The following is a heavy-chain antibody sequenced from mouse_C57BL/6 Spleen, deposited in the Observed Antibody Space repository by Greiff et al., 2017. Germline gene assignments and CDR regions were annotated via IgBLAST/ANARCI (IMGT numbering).Heavy chain of an antibody. CDR1: GYTFTSYW. CDR2: IDPSDSET. J-gene: IGHJ1*03. CDR3: ARGETSNWYIDV. Sequence: QVQLQQPGAELVRPGSSVKLSCKASGYTFTSYWMHWVKQRPIQGLEWIGNIDPSDSETHYNQKFKDKATLTVDKSSSKAYMQLSSLTSEDSAVYYGARGETSNWYIDVWGKGTTVTVSS. V-gene: IGHV1-52*01.